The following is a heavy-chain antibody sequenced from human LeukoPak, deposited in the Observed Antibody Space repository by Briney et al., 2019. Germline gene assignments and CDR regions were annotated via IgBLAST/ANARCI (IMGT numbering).Heavy chain of an antibody. CDR3: TKDHYWSIDY. CDR1: GFDFSSNW. V-gene: IGHV3-74*01. CDR2: IKGDGIST. Sequence: GGSLRLSCAASGFDFSSNWMHWVRHAPGQGLVWVSRIKGDGISTNYADSVKGRFTISRDIAKNTLYLQMNSLRAEDTGVYYCTKDHYWSIDYWGRGTLVTVSS. D-gene: IGHD3-3*01. J-gene: IGHJ4*02.